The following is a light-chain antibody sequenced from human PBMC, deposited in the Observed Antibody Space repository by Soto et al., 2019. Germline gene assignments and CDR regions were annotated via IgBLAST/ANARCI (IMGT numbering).Light chain of an antibody. Sequence: DIPMTQSPSSVSASIGDRVTISCRASQSIYKWLVWYQQKPGKAPKLLIYAASSLQSGVPSRFSSSGYGTDFPLTISSLQPEDFATYYCQQADSFPLSFGGGTKVEI. CDR3: QQADSFPLS. CDR1: QSIYKW. J-gene: IGKJ4*01. V-gene: IGKV1-12*01. CDR2: AAS.